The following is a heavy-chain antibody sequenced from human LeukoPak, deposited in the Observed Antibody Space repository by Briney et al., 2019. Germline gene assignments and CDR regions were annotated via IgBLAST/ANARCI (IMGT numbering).Heavy chain of an antibody. CDR2: IYYSGST. V-gene: IGHV4-39*01. CDR1: GGSISSSSYY. CDR3: ARGVSTYYYYYMDV. J-gene: IGHJ6*03. D-gene: IGHD3-10*01. Sequence: PSETLSLTCTVSGGSISSSSYYSGWIRQPPGKGLEWIGSIYYSGSTYYNPSLKSRVTISVDTSKNQFSLKLSSVTAADTAVYYCARGVSTYYYYYMDVWGKGTTVTISS.